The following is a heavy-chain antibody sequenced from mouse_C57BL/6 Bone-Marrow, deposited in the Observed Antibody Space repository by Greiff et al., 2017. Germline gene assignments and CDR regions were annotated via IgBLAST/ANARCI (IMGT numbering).Heavy chain of an antibody. CDR3: ASGRGWLLRYAMDY. CDR2: INPSSGYT. Sequence: VMLVESGAELAKPGASVKLSCKASGYTFTSYWMHWVKQRPGQGLAWIGYINPSSGYTKYNQKFKDKATLTADKSSSTAYMQLSSLTYEDSAVYYCASGRGWLLRYAMDYWGQGTSVTVSS. J-gene: IGHJ4*01. CDR1: GYTFTSYW. D-gene: IGHD2-3*01. V-gene: IGHV1-7*01.